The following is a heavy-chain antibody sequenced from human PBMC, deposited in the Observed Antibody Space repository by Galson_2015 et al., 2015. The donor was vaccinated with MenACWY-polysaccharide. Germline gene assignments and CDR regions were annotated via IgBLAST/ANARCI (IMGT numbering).Heavy chain of an antibody. CDR3: ARAPRGYCSGNSCFGWFDP. J-gene: IGHJ5*02. V-gene: IGHV4-31*03. CDR1: GGSISSGGYY. Sequence: TLSLTCTVSGGSISSGGYYWNWIRQYPGKDLEWIGYIYNSGSTYYNPSLKSRVTISVDTSKNQFSLKLSSVIDADTAVYYCARAPRGYCSGNSCFGWFDPWSQGILVTVSS. D-gene: IGHD2-15*01. CDR2: IYNSGST.